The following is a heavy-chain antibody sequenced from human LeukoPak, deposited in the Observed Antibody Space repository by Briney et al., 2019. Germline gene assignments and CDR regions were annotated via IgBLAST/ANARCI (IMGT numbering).Heavy chain of an antibody. D-gene: IGHD3-10*01. CDR3: ARAGGFGEFFDY. Sequence: GGSLRLSCAASGFPFGSYWMTWVRQAPGKGLEWVASIKQDGREKSYVDSVKGRFTISRDNAKNSLYLQMNSLRADDTAVYYCARAGGFGEFFDYWGQGTLVTVSS. J-gene: IGHJ4*02. CDR2: IKQDGREK. V-gene: IGHV3-7*01. CDR1: GFPFGSYW.